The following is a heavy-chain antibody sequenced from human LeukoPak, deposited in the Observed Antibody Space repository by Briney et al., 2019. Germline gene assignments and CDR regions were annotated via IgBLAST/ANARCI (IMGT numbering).Heavy chain of an antibody. V-gene: IGHV4-59*12. J-gene: IGHJ4*02. CDR1: GGSISGYY. D-gene: IGHD5-18*01. Sequence: SETLSLTCTVFGGSISGYYWSWIRQPPGKGLEWIGYIYYSGNANYNPSLKSRVTISVDTSKNQFSLKLSSVTAADTAVYYCARGLDTAMVTIDYWGQGTLVTVS. CDR3: ARGLDTAMVTIDY. CDR2: IYYSGNA.